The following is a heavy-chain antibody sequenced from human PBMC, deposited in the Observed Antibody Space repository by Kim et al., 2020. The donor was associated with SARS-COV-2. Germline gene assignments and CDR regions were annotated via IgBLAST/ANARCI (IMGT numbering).Heavy chain of an antibody. Sequence: SVKVSCKASGGTFSSYAISWVRQAPGQGLEWMGGIIPIFGTANYAQKFQGRVTITADESTSTAYMELSSLRSEDTAVYYCARAVGRGWGGYSYAEHGYNKEDWGQGTLVTVSS. CDR3: ARAVGRGWGGYSYAEHGYNKED. CDR2: IIPIFGTA. CDR1: GGTFSSYA. D-gene: IGHD5-18*01. J-gene: IGHJ4*02. V-gene: IGHV1-69*13.